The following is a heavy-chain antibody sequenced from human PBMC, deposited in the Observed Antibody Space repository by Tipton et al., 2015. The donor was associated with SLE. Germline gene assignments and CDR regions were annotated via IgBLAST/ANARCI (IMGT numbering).Heavy chain of an antibody. CDR1: GYTFTAYY. CDR2: ITVYNGNT. Sequence: QLVQSGAEVKKPGASVKVSCKASGYTFTAYYMYWVRQAPGQGLEWMGWITVYNGNTKYGEKFQDRVTMTTDTSTNTAYMELRSLRSDDTAVYYCAREVYFDVWGRGTLVTVSS. CDR3: AREVYFDV. V-gene: IGHV1-18*04. J-gene: IGHJ2*01.